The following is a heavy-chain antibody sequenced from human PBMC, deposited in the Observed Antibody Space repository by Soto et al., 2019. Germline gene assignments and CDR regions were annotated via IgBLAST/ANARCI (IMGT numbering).Heavy chain of an antibody. D-gene: IGHD5-12*01. V-gene: IGHV6-1*01. CDR3: AKGDNLGPKTGYAFDP. Sequence: SQTLSLTCAISGDSVSSNGAAWNWIRQSPSRGLEWLGRTYYRSRWYSDYAPSVKSRITVNPDTSQNQFSLQLNSVTPEDTAVYFCAKGDNLGPKTGYAFDPWGQGIMVTVS. J-gene: IGHJ5*02. CDR2: TYYRSRWYS. CDR1: GDSVSSNGAA.